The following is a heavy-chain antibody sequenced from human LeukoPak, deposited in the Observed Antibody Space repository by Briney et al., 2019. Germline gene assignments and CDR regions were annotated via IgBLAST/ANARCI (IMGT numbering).Heavy chain of an antibody. Sequence: GGSLRLSCATSGFTFSNAWMNWVRQAPGKGLEWGSVIYSGGSTYYADSVKGRFTISRDNSKNTLYLQMNSLRAEDTAVYYCAREVGYSSGWYLDYWGQGTLATVSS. CDR2: IYSGGST. D-gene: IGHD6-19*01. CDR1: GFTFSNAW. V-gene: IGHV3-53*01. CDR3: AREVGYSSGWYLDY. J-gene: IGHJ4*02.